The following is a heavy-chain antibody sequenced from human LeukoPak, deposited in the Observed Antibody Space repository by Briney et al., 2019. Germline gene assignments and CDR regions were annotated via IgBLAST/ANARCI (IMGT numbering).Heavy chain of an antibody. Sequence: GGFLRLSCAASAFTFSRYAMSWVRQAPGKGLEWVSAISGSGGSTYYADSVKGRFTISRDNSKNTLYLQMSSLRAEDTAVYYCAKTAPGGGYFDYWGQGTLVTVSS. V-gene: IGHV3-23*01. CDR3: AKTAPGGGYFDY. D-gene: IGHD3-10*01. CDR2: ISGSGGST. J-gene: IGHJ4*02. CDR1: AFTFSRYA.